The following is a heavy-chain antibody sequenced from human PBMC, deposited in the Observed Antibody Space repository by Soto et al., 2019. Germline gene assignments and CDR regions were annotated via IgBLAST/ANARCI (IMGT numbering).Heavy chain of an antibody. J-gene: IGHJ4*02. CDR1: GYTFNRHY. V-gene: IGHV1-46*02. CDR2: IDPSGGDT. CDR3: AKRRGVGLTRSSLDY. Sequence: QVQLVQSGAEVRKPGASVKVSCKASGYTFNRHYIQWVRQAPGQGLEWMGIIDPSGGDTNYAKKFQGRVTLTSDTSTSTVYMELSSLRSEDTAVYYCAKRRGVGLTRSSLDYWGPGTLVIVSS. D-gene: IGHD1-26*01.